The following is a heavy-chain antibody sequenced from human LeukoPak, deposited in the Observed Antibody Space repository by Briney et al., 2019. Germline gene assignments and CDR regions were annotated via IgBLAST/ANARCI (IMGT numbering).Heavy chain of an antibody. CDR2: IQSKTDGGTT. CDR3: MNCYSGRYPYLDY. Sequence: GGCLRLSCAASAFTFSNAWMSSVRQAPGKGLEWVGRIQSKTDGGTTDYAAPVKGRFTISRDDSHNTLYLQMNLLKNDETVVDKCMNCYSGRYPYLDYWGQGTLVTVSS. D-gene: IGHD1-26*01. J-gene: IGHJ4*02. V-gene: IGHV3-15*01. CDR1: AFTFSNAW.